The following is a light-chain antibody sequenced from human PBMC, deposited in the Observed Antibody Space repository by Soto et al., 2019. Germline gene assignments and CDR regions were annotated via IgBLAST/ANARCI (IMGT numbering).Light chain of an antibody. CDR1: QSVSSN. CDR3: QQYSSSPS. Sequence: EIVMTQSPATLSVSPGERATLSCRASQSVSSNLAWYQQKPGQAPRLLIYGASSRATGIPARFSGSGSGTEFTLTIGSLQSEDFAVYYRQQYSSSPSFGQGTRLEI. V-gene: IGKV3D-15*01. J-gene: IGKJ5*01. CDR2: GAS.